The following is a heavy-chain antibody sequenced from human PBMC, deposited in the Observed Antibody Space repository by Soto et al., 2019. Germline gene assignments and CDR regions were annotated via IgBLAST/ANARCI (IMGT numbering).Heavy chain of an antibody. CDR2: FDPEDGET. J-gene: IGHJ6*02. CDR1: GYTLTELS. Sequence: ASVKVSCKVSGYTLTELSMHWVRQAPGKGLEWMGGFDPEDGETIYAQKFQGRVTMTEDTSTDTAYMELSSLRSEDTAVYYCATDSPATAYYYYYGMDVWGQGXAVTVSS. V-gene: IGHV1-24*01. CDR3: ATDSPATAYYYYYGMDV.